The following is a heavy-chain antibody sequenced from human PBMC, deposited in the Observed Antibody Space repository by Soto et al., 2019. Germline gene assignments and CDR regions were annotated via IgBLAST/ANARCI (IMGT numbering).Heavy chain of an antibody. D-gene: IGHD3-22*01. CDR2: INHSGST. Sequence: QVQLQQWGAGLLKPSETLSLTCAVYGGSFSGYYWSWIRQPPGKGLEWIGEINHSGSTNYNPSLKSRVTISVDTSKNQFSLKLSSVTAADTAVYYCARGTEYYDSSGAYWGQEALVTVSS. CDR3: ARGTEYYDSSGAY. V-gene: IGHV4-34*01. J-gene: IGHJ4*02. CDR1: GGSFSGYY.